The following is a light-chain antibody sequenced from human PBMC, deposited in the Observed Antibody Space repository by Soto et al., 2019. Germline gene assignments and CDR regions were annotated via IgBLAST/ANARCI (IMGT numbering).Light chain of an antibody. CDR2: EVS. V-gene: IGLV2-14*01. J-gene: IGLJ2*01. Sequence: QSALTQPASVSGSPGQSITISCTGTSSDVGGYKYVSWYQQHPGKAPKLMIYEVSYRPSGVPDRFSGSKSGTSASLGISGLRSEDEADYFCAVWDDSLSGVVFGGGTKLTVL. CDR1: SSDVGGYKY. CDR3: AVWDDSLSGVV.